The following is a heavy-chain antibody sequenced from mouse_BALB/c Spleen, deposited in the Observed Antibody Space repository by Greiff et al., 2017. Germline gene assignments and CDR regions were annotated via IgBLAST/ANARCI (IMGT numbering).Heavy chain of an antibody. CDR1: GFTFNTYA. CDR2: IRSKSNNYAT. CDR3: VRSGDWFDY. J-gene: IGHJ2*01. Sequence: EVQRVESGGGLVQPKGSLKLSCAASGFTFNTYAMNWVRQAPGKGLEWVARIRSKSNNYATYYADSVKDRFTISRDDSQSMLYLQMNNLKTEDTAMYYCVRSGDWFDYWGQGTTLTVSS. V-gene: IGHV10-1*02. D-gene: IGHD1-3*01.